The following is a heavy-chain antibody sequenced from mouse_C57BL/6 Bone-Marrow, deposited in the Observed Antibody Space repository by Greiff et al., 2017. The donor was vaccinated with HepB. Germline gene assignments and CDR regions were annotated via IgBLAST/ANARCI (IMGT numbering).Heavy chain of an antibody. Sequence: VHVKQSGAELVRPGASVKLSCTASGFNIKDDYLHWVKQRPEQGLEWIGWIDPENGDTEYASKFQGKATITADTSSNTAYLQLSSLTSEDTAVYYCTGSNYLYYYAMDYWGQGTSVTVSS. D-gene: IGHD1-1*01. CDR3: TGSNYLYYYAMDY. J-gene: IGHJ4*01. CDR2: IDPENGDT. V-gene: IGHV14-4*01. CDR1: GFNIKDDY.